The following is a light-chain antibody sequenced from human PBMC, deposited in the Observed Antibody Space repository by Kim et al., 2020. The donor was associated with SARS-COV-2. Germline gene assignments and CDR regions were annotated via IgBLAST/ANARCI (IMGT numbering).Light chain of an antibody. J-gene: IGLJ2*01. CDR3: AAWDDSLNGVV. CDR1: SSNIGSNT. CDR2: SNN. V-gene: IGLV1-44*01. Sequence: GQRFPISGSGSSSNIGSNTLNWYQQLPGTAPKLLIYSNNRRPSGVPDRFSGSKSGTSASLAISGPQSEDEADYYCAAWDDSLNGVVFGGGTQLTVL.